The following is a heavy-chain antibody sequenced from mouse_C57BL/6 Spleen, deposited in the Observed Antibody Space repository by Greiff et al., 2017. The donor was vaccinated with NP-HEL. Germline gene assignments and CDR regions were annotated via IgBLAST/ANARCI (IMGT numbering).Heavy chain of an antibody. CDR1: GFTFTDYY. CDR3: ARYSSYAMDY. V-gene: IGHV7-3*01. Sequence: DVKLVESGGGLVQPGGSLSLSCAASGFTFTDYYMSWVRQPPGKALEWLGFIRNKANGYTTEYSASVKGRFTISRDNSQSILYLQMNALRAEDSATYYCARYSSYAMDYWGQGTSVTVSS. J-gene: IGHJ4*01. CDR2: IRNKANGYTT.